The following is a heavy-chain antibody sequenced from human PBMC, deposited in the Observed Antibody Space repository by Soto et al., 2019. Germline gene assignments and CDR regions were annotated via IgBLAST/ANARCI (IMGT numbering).Heavy chain of an antibody. D-gene: IGHD6-13*01. V-gene: IGHV3-9*01. CDR3: AKAVGSAGNFDY. CDR1: GFTFDDYA. J-gene: IGHJ4*02. Sequence: EVQLVESGGGLVQPGRSLRLSCAASGFTFDDYAMHWVRQAPGKGLEWVSGISWNSGSIGYADSVKGRFTISRDNAKNSVYLEMNSLRAEDTALYYCAKAVGSAGNFDYWGQGTLVTVSS. CDR2: ISWNSGSI.